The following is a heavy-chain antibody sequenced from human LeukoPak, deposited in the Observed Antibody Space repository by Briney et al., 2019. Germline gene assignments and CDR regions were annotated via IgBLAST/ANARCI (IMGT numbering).Heavy chain of an antibody. D-gene: IGHD5-12*01. CDR1: GFTFSSYA. Sequence: SGGSLRLSCAASGFTFSSYAMSWIRQPPGKGLEWIGEINHSGSTNYNPSLKSRVTISVDTSKNQFSLKLSSVTAADTAVYYCAARVATIDPLYYFDYWGQGTLVTVSS. J-gene: IGHJ4*02. CDR2: INHSGST. CDR3: AARVATIDPLYYFDY. V-gene: IGHV4-34*08.